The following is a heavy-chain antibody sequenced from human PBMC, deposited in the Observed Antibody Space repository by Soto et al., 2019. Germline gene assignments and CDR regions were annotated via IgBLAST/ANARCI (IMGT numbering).Heavy chain of an antibody. D-gene: IGHD2-2*01. CDR2: IRSSGSPT. J-gene: IGHJ4*02. V-gene: IGHV3-48*01. CDR1: GFAFSNYS. CDR3: ARMTSSLSPGR. Sequence: PGGSLRLSCVASGFAFSNYSMNWVRQAPGKGLEWVSYIRSSGSPTYYAGSVKGRFTISRDNAKKSLYLQMNSLRAEDTAVYFCARMTSSLSPGRRGQGTLVTVSS.